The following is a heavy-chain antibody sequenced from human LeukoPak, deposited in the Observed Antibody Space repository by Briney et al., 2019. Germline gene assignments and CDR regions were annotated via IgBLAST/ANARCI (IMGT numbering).Heavy chain of an antibody. V-gene: IGHV4-59*01. CDR3: ARPVLTIFGVVTTPVFDY. D-gene: IGHD3-3*01. J-gene: IGHJ4*02. CDR1: GGSISSYY. Sequence: SETLSLTCTVSGGSISSYYWSWIRQPPGKGLEWIGYIYSSGSTNYNPSLKSRVTISVKTAKNQFSLNLGPVTSADAAGYSGARPVLTIFGVVTTPVFDYWGQGSLVTVSS. CDR2: IYSSGST.